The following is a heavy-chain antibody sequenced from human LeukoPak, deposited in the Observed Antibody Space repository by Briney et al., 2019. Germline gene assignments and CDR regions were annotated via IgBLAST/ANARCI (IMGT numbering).Heavy chain of an antibody. D-gene: IGHD3-10*01. Sequence: SETLSLTCTVSGGSISSYYWSWIRQPPGKGLEWIGYIYYSGSTNYNPSLKSRVTISVDTSKNQFSLKLSSVTAADTAVYYCARTLPITMVRGPLRAFDIWGQGTMVTVSP. CDR3: ARTLPITMVRGPLRAFDI. V-gene: IGHV4-59*01. J-gene: IGHJ3*02. CDR1: GGSISSYY. CDR2: IYYSGST.